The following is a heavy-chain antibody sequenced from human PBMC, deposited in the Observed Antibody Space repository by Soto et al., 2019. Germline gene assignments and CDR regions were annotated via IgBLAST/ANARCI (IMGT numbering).Heavy chain of an antibody. CDR2: ISVGSGSI. V-gene: IGHV3-48*02. J-gene: IGHJ3*02. CDR1: GFTFSSYA. D-gene: IGHD1-26*01. CDR3: VRDDKWAFNI. Sequence: EAHLVESGGGLVQPGRSRRLSCAAFGFTFSSYAFNWVRQAPGKGLEWISYISVGSGSIFYAYPVKGRFTLSRDDAQNPLYLQTNTLRDEDTAIYFCVRDDKWAFNIWGQGTTVIVSS.